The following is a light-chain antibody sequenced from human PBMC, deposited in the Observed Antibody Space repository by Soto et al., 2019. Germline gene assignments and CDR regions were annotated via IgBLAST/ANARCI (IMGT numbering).Light chain of an antibody. CDR1: QSVSSY. Sequence: EIVLTQSPATLSLSPGERATLSCRTSQSVSSYFAWYQQKPCRAPRLLIYDASNRATVIPARFIGSGSGTDFTLTISSLEPEDFAVYYCQQSSNWPINFGQGTRLEIK. J-gene: IGKJ5*01. CDR3: QQSSNWPIN. CDR2: DAS. V-gene: IGKV3-11*01.